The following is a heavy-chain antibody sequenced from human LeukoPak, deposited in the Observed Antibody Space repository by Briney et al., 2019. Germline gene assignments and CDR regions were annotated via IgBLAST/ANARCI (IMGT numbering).Heavy chain of an antibody. CDR3: ARAYYYDSSGHGAAFDI. CDR2: INPNSGGT. Sequence: VASVKLSCKAFGYIFTNYYIHWVRQAPGQGLEWMGWINPNSGGTSYAQKFQGRVTMTRDTSISTAYMDLSRLTSDDTAVYYCARAYYYDSSGHGAAFDIWGQGTMVTVSS. V-gene: IGHV1-2*02. CDR1: GYIFTNYY. J-gene: IGHJ3*02. D-gene: IGHD3-22*01.